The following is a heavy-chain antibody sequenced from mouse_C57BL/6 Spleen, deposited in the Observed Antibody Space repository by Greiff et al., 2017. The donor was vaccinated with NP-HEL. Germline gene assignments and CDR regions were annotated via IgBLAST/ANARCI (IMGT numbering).Heavy chain of an antibody. J-gene: IGHJ2*01. D-gene: IGHD1-1*01. Sequence: VHVKQSGAELVRPGASVKLSCTASGFNIKDDYMHWVKQRPEQGLEWIGWIDPENGDTEYASKFQGKATITADTSSNTAYLQLSSLTSEDTAVYYCTKFITTVVPFDYWGQGTTLTVSS. CDR1: GFNIKDDY. V-gene: IGHV14-4*01. CDR3: TKFITTVVPFDY. CDR2: IDPENGDT.